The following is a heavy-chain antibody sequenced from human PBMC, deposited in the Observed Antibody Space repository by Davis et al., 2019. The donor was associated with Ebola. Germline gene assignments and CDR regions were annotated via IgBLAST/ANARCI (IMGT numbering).Heavy chain of an antibody. CDR3: ARVGETGELDY. D-gene: IGHD7-27*01. CDR1: GFTFSSYW. Sequence: GESLKISCAASGFTFSSYWMHWVRQAPGKGLVWVSRISSDGSSTSYADSVKGRFTISRDNSKNTLYLQMNSLRAEDTAVYYCARVGETGELDYWGQGTLVTVSS. J-gene: IGHJ4*02. CDR2: ISSDGSST. V-gene: IGHV3-74*01.